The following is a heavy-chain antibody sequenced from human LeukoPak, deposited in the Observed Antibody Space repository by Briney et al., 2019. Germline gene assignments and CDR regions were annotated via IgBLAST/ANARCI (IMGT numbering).Heavy chain of an antibody. CDR2: ISGSSSYI. D-gene: IGHD3-9*01. CDR1: GFTFSTYT. CDR3: ARDILAEYGMDV. Sequence: GGSLGLSGPASGFTFSTYTLNWVRQAPGKGLEGVSSISGSSSYIYYADSVKGRFTISRDNAKNSLYLQMNSLRAEDTAVYYCARDILAEYGMDVWGQGTTVTVSS. J-gene: IGHJ6*02. V-gene: IGHV3-21*01.